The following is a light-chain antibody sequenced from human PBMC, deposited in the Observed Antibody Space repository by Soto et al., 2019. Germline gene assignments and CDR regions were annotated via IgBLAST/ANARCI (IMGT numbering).Light chain of an antibody. CDR2: AVS. Sequence: LTQPASVSGSPGQSITISCSGTSSDIGSYNHVAWYQQFPGKSPKLMIYAVSDRPSGVSDRFSGSKSGITASLTISGLQTEDEADYYCISYTDRQSYLFGTGTKVTVL. J-gene: IGLJ1*01. V-gene: IGLV2-14*03. CDR3: ISYTDRQSYL. CDR1: SSDIGSYNH.